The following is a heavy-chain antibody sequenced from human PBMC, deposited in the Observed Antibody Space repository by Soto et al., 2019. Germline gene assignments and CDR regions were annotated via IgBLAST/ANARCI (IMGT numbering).Heavy chain of an antibody. V-gene: IGHV1-18*01. Sequence: QAQLVQSGAELKKPGSSVKVSCKTSGFRFMEHHFIWMRQVPAQPLQWLGSISGYNGNTNYAKVVQGRVSMTMDTSTNTVFMEMRSLNSDDTAIYYCARDVGSSSDWFDPWGQGTLVTVS. CDR1: GFRFMEHH. CDR2: ISGYNGNT. D-gene: IGHD3-10*01. J-gene: IGHJ5*02. CDR3: ARDVGSSSDWFDP.